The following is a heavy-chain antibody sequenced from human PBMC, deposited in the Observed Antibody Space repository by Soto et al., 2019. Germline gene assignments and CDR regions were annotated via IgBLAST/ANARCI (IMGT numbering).Heavy chain of an antibody. CDR1: GFTFSSYA. J-gene: IGHJ4*02. CDR2: ISGSGGST. V-gene: IGHV3-23*01. Sequence: GGSLRLSCAASGFTFSSYAMSWVRQAPGKGLEWVSAISGSGGSTYYADSVKGRFTISRDNSKNTLYLQMNSLRAEDTVVYYCANGRRIAARPDYWGQGTLVTVSS. D-gene: IGHD6-6*01. CDR3: ANGRRIAARPDY.